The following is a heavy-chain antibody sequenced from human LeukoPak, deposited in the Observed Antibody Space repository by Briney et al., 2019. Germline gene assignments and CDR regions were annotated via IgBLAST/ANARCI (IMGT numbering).Heavy chain of an antibody. CDR2: TYYRSKWYN. CDR1: GDSVSSNSAA. Sequence: SQTLSLTCAISGDSVSSNSAAWNWIRQSPSRGLEWLGRTYYRSKWYNDYAVSVKSRITINPDTSKNQFSLQLNSVTPEDTAVYYCARVGWFGELLGSRLFDAFDIWGQGTMVTVSS. J-gene: IGHJ3*02. V-gene: IGHV6-1*01. D-gene: IGHD3-10*01. CDR3: ARVGWFGELLGSRLFDAFDI.